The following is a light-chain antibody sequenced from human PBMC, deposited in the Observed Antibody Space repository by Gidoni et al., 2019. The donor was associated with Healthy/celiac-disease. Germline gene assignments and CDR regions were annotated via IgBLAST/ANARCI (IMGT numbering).Light chain of an antibody. V-gene: IGKV1-27*01. CDR1: QGISNY. Sequence: DSQLTQSPSSLSASGGDRVTITCRASQGISNYLAWYQQKPGNVPKLLIYAASTLQSGVPARFSGSGSGTDFTLTISSLQPEDVATYYCQKYNSGPFTFGHGTKVDIK. CDR3: QKYNSGPFT. CDR2: AAS. J-gene: IGKJ3*01.